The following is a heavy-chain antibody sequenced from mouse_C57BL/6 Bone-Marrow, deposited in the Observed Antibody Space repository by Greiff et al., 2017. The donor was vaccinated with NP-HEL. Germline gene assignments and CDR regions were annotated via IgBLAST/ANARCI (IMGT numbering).Heavy chain of an antibody. D-gene: IGHD3-2*02. V-gene: IGHV5-12*01. J-gene: IGHJ3*01. CDR2: ISNGGGST. CDR1: GFTFSDYY. CDR3: ARPRSSGYWFAY. Sequence: EVMLVESGGGLVQPGGSLKLSCAASGFTFSDYYMYWVRQTPEKRLEWVAYISNGGGSTYYPDTVKGRFTISRDNAKNTLYLQMSRLKSEDTAMYYCARPRSSGYWFAYWGQGTLVTVSA.